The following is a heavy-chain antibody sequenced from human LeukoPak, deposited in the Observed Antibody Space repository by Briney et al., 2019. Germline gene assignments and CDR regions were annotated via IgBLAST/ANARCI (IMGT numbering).Heavy chain of an antibody. Sequence: ASVKVSCKASGYTFTSYYMHWVRQAPGRGLEWMGIINPSGGSTSSAQKFQGRVTMTRDTSTSTVYMELSSLRSEDTAVYYCARAGPYYYDRKGLYYYYMDVWGKGTTVTVSS. D-gene: IGHD3-22*01. V-gene: IGHV1-46*01. CDR1: GYTFTSYY. J-gene: IGHJ6*03. CDR2: INPSGGST. CDR3: ARAGPYYYDRKGLYYYYMDV.